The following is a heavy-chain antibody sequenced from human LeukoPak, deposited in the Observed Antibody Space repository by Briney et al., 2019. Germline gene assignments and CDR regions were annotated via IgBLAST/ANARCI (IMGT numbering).Heavy chain of an antibody. CDR2: INPNSGGT. Sequence: GASVNVSCKASGYTFTGYYMHWVRQAPGQGLEWMGRINPNSGGTNYAQKFQGRVTMTRDTSISTAYMELSRLRSDDTAVYYCARDRSAVAGTAAYWGQGTLVTVSS. CDR1: GYTFTGYY. V-gene: IGHV1-2*06. J-gene: IGHJ4*02. CDR3: ARDRSAVAGTAAY. D-gene: IGHD6-19*01.